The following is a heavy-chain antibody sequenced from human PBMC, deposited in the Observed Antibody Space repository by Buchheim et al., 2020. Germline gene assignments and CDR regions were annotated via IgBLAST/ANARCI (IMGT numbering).Heavy chain of an antibody. D-gene: IGHD5-24*01. J-gene: IGHJ4*02. CDR1: GGSISSYY. CDR3: ASISMGLDY. CDR2: IYYSGST. V-gene: IGHV4-59*08. Sequence: QVQLQESGPGLVKPSETLSLTCTVSGGSISSYYWSSIRQPPGKGLEWIGYIYYSGSTNYNPSLKRRVTISLNTSKNQIPLKLSSVTAADTAVYYCASISMGLDYWGQGTL.